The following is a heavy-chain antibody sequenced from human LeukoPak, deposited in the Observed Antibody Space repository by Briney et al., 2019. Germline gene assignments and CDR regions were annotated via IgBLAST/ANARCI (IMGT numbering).Heavy chain of an antibody. D-gene: IGHD6-6*01. CDR2: VYYSGST. V-gene: IGHV4-39*01. CDR1: GGSISSSSYY. Sequence: SQTLSLTCTVSGGSISSSSYYWGWIREPPGTGLEWIGSVYYSGSTYYNPSLKSRVTISVDTSKNQFSLKLSSVTAADTAVYYCAGGIAARGVAPSYYYYYIDVSGKGTTVTVSS. J-gene: IGHJ6*03. CDR3: AGGIAARGVAPSYYYYYIDV.